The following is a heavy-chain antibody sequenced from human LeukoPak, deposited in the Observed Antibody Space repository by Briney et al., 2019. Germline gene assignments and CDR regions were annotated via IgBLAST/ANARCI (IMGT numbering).Heavy chain of an antibody. D-gene: IGHD1-14*01. Sequence: GGSLRPSCAVSGVTFKNYPMSWVRQPPGRGLEWVSTISGSGDSANYADSVKGRFTISRDNSKNTLFLHMNSLRVEDTAVYYCAIRTHFDYWGQGTLVTASS. CDR1: GVTFKNYP. CDR2: ISGSGDSA. CDR3: AIRTHFDY. V-gene: IGHV3-23*01. J-gene: IGHJ4*02.